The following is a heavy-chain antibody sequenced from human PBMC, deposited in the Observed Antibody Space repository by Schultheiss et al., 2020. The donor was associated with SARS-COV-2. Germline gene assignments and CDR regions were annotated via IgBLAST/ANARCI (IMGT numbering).Heavy chain of an antibody. V-gene: IGHV1-8*02. J-gene: IGHJ6*02. CDR2: INPNSGNT. CDR1: GYTFTGYY. CDR3: ARRPTYYDFWSGYVGYYYGMDV. D-gene: IGHD3-3*01. Sequence: ASVKVSCKASGYTFTGYYMHWVRQAPGQGLEWMGWINPNSGNTGYAQKFQGRVTMTRNTSISTAYMELSSLRSEDTAVYYCARRPTYYDFWSGYVGYYYGMDVWGQGTTVTVSS.